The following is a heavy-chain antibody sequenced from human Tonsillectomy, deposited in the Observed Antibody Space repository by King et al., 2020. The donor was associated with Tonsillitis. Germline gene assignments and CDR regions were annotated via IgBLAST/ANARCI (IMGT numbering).Heavy chain of an antibody. CDR2: VDSSGGTT. J-gene: IGHJ4*02. V-gene: IGHV3-48*03. D-gene: IGHD4-23*01. CDR3: ARGFGGNGQWYLDA. Sequence: VQLVESGGGLVQPGGSLRLSCAASGFTFSNYEMNWVRQAPGKGLEWLSYVDSSGGTTYYADSVRGRFTISRDNAKNSLYLQINSLRAEDTSVYYCARGFGGNGQWYLDAWGQGTLVTVSS. CDR1: GFTFSNYE.